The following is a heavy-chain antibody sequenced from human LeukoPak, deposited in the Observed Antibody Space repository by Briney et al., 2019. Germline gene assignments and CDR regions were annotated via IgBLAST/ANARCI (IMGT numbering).Heavy chain of an antibody. D-gene: IGHD3-22*01. J-gene: IGHJ3*02. Sequence: GRSLRLSCAASGFTFSSYAMHWVRQAPGKGLEWVAVISYDGSNKYYADSVKGRFTISRDNSKNTLYLQMNSLRAEDTAVYYCARGGHYYDSSGDAFDIWGQGTMVTVSS. V-gene: IGHV3-30-3*01. CDR3: ARGGHYYDSSGDAFDI. CDR2: ISYDGSNK. CDR1: GFTFSSYA.